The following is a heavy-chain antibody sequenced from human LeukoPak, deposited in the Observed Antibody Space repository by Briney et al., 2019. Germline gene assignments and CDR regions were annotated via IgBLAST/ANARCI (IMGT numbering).Heavy chain of an antibody. D-gene: IGHD2-15*01. Sequence: SETLSLTCTVSGGSISSYYWGWIGQPPGKGLEWIGYIYYSGSTNYNPSLKSRVTISVDTSENQFSLKLSSVTAADTAVYYCARGGEHCSGGSCNIDYWGQGTLVTVSS. CDR3: ARGGEHCSGGSCNIDY. CDR1: GGSISSYY. CDR2: IYYSGST. J-gene: IGHJ4*02. V-gene: IGHV4-59*01.